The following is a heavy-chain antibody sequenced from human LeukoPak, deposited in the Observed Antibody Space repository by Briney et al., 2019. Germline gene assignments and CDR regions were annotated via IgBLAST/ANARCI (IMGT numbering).Heavy chain of an antibody. V-gene: IGHV4-61*02. Sequence: SETLSLTCTVSGDSISSGDYYWSWIRQPAGKGLEWIGRISSSGSTNYNPSLKSRVTISVDPSKNQFSLKLSSVTAADTAVYFCARGPYSYDSSGAFDIWGQGTMVTVSS. CDR3: ARGPYSYDSSGAFDI. D-gene: IGHD3-22*01. CDR1: GDSISSGDYY. CDR2: ISSSGST. J-gene: IGHJ3*02.